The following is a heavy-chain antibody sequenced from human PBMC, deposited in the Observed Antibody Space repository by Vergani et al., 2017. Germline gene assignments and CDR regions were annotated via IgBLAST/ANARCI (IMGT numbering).Heavy chain of an antibody. CDR2: IDNTGRP. CDR1: GGSFTSYH. V-gene: IGHV4-34*01. Sequence: QVQLQQWGGGLLKPSETLSLTCVVNGGSFTSYHWTWIRQSPGEGLEWVGDIDNTGRPDYNPSLKSRLTISVDKSQNQFSLTLNSVTATDTAIYFCARVNTETNGHLYYYYYMDVWGQGTAVTVS. J-gene: IGHJ6*03. CDR3: ARVNTETNGHLYYYYYMDV. D-gene: IGHD4-11*01.